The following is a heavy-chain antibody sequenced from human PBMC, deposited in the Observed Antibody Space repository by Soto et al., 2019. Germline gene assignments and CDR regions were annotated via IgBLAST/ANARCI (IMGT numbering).Heavy chain of an antibody. CDR2: IKSKTDGGTT. CDR1: GFTLSNAW. CDR3: TTDYLCIDSSGYTDDY. Sequence: GESLRLCCAASGFTLSNAWMRWVRQSPWKGLEWVGRIKSKTDGGTTDYAAPVKGRFTISRDDSKNTLYLQMNSLKTEDTAVYYCTTDYLCIDSSGYTDDYWGQGTLVTVSS. J-gene: IGHJ4*02. D-gene: IGHD3-22*01. V-gene: IGHV3-15*01.